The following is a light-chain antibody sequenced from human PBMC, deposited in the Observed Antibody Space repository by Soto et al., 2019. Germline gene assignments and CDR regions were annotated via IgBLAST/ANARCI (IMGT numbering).Light chain of an antibody. J-gene: IGKJ1*01. Sequence: EIVLTQSPGTLSLSPGKRATLSCRASQSISSSYLAWYQQRPGQAPRLLIYGASSRATGIPDRFSGSGSGTEFTLTISRLEPEDFAVYYYQQYGSSSWTFGQGTKVDIK. CDR1: QSISSSY. CDR3: QQYGSSSWT. V-gene: IGKV3-20*01. CDR2: GAS.